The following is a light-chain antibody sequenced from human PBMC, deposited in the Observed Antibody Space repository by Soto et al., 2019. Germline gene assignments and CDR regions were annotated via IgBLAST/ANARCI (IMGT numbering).Light chain of an antibody. CDR1: QSVLSY. Sequence: EIVLTQSPVTLSLSPGERATLSCRASQSVLSYFAWYQQKPGQAPRLLIYDTFSRATGIPARFSGSGSGTDFTLAISGLGPEDVAVYYCESGVDFGTGPKVDVK. CDR2: DTF. V-gene: IGKV3-11*01. CDR3: ESGVD. J-gene: IGKJ3*01.